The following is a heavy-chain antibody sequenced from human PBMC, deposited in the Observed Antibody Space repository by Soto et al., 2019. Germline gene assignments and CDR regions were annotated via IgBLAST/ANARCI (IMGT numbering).Heavy chain of an antibody. J-gene: IGHJ6*03. Sequence: PGGSLRLSCAASGFTLSGYAMDWVRQAPGKELEYVSGISSTGVGTYYANSVQGRFTISRDNSKNTVYLQMGSLRPEDMAVYYCARRARPDFYYMDVGGKGTRVTVSS. CDR3: ARRARPDFYYMDV. CDR1: GFTLSGYA. V-gene: IGHV3-64*01. CDR2: ISSTGVGT. D-gene: IGHD6-6*01.